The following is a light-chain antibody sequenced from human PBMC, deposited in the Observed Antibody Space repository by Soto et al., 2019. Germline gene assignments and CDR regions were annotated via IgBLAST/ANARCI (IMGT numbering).Light chain of an antibody. CDR1: QCISEY. CDR3: HYYNSIPRT. J-gene: IGKJ1*01. V-gene: IGKV1-27*01. Sequence: DIQMAQSPSSLSASIGDRVTITFRASQCISEYLSWYQQRPGNASNLLIYGASILQSGVPSRFSDSGSGTHFNLPTSSLQRKDVASYSCHYYNSIPRTFGQGTTVELK. CDR2: GAS.